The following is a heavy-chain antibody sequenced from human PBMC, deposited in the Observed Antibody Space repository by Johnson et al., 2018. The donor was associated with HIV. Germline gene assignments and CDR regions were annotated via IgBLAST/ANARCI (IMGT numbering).Heavy chain of an antibody. Sequence: EVQLVESGGGSVKSGGSLRVSCAASGFTFSNAWMSWVRQAPGKGLEWVGRVKSKTDGGTIDYAAAVNGRFIISRDDSKNTLYLQRNGLKTEDTAMYYCTTMSALWFGDIHVFGDGFDIWGQGTMVTVSS. J-gene: IGHJ3*02. CDR3: TTMSALWFGDIHVFGDGFDI. V-gene: IGHV3-15*01. CDR1: GFTFSNAW. D-gene: IGHD3-10*01. CDR2: VKSKTDGGTI.